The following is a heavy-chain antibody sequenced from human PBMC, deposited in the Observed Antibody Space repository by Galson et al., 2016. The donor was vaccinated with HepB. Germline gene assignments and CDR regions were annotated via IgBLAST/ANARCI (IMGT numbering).Heavy chain of an antibody. CDR3: ARRDYYDASGYFVTSDIFDI. CDR1: GGSISSSTYH. CDR2: IHYSGST. Sequence: ETLSLTCTVSGGSISSSTYHWGWIRQPPEKTLEWIGSIHYSGSTYYNPSLESRVTISVDTSKKQFSLKLRSVTAADTAVYYCARRDYYDASGYFVTSDIFDIWGQGTMVTVSS. J-gene: IGHJ3*02. V-gene: IGHV4-39*01. D-gene: IGHD3-22*01.